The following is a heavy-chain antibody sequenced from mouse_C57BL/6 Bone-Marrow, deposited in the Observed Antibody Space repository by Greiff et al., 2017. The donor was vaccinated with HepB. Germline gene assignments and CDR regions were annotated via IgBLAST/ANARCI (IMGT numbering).Heavy chain of an antibody. D-gene: IGHD2-1*01. CDR1: GFTFSDYY. Sequence: EVKLQESGGGLVQPGGSLKLSCAASGFTFSDYYMYWVRQTPEKRLEWVAYISNGGGSTYYPDTVKGRFTISRDNAKNTLYLQMSRLKSEDTAMYYCARPLLFYYAMDYWGQGTSVTVSS. J-gene: IGHJ4*01. V-gene: IGHV5-12*01. CDR3: ARPLLFYYAMDY. CDR2: ISNGGGST.